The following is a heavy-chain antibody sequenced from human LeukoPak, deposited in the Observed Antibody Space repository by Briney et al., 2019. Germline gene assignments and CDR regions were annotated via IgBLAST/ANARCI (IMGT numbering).Heavy chain of an antibody. CDR1: GVSFSGYY. CDR3: ARGSGYCSGGSCYLSDY. V-gene: IGHV4-34*01. D-gene: IGHD2-15*01. CDR2: INHSGST. J-gene: IGHJ4*02. Sequence: PSETLSLTCAVYGVSFSGYYWSWIRRPPGKGLEWIGEINHSGSTNYNPSLKSRVTISVDTSKNQFSLKLSSVTAADTAVYYCARGSGYCSGGSCYLSDYWGQGTLVTVSS.